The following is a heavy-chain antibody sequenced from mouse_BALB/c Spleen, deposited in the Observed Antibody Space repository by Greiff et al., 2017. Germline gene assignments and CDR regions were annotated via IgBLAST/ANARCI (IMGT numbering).Heavy chain of an antibody. Sequence: VQLQQSGAELAKPGASVKMSCKASGYTFTSYWMHWVKQRPGQGLEWIGYINPSTGYTEYNQKFKDKATLTADKSSSTAYMQLSSLTSEDSAVYYCARSLYDYYFDYWGQGTTLTVSS. V-gene: IGHV1-7*01. CDR3: ARSLYDYYFDY. CDR2: INPSTGYT. D-gene: IGHD2-3*01. J-gene: IGHJ2*01. CDR1: GYTFTSYW.